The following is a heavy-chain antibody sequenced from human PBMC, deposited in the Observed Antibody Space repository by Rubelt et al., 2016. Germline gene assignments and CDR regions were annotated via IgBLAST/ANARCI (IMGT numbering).Heavy chain of an antibody. Sequence: QLQLQESGPGLVKPSETLSLTCTVSVGSISSNSYYWGWIRQPPGKGLEWIGSFSYSGRTYYNPSLKSRVTISEDTSKNQFSLMLGSCTAADTSVYYCARSFMVVSAIDYWGQGTPVTVSS. V-gene: IGHV4-39*07. J-gene: IGHJ4*02. D-gene: IGHD2-15*01. CDR3: ARSFMVVSAIDY. CDR2: FSYSGRT. CDR1: VGSISSNSYY.